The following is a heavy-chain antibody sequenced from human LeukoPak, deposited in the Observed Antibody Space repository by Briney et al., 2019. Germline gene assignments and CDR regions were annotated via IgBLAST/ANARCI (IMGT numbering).Heavy chain of an antibody. CDR2: ISGSGRST. Sequence: PGGSLRLPCAASGFTFNSYAMSWLPQAPGKGLEWVSAISGSGRSTYYAASVKGRFTISRDNSKNTLYLQMNSLRAEDTAVYYCAKNPDIVVVVAALGMDVWGQGTTVTVSS. D-gene: IGHD2-15*01. CDR1: GFTFNSYA. CDR3: AKNPDIVVVVAALGMDV. V-gene: IGHV3-23*01. J-gene: IGHJ6*02.